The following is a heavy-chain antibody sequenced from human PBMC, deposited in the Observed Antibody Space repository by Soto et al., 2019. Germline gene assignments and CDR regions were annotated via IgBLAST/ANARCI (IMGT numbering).Heavy chain of an antibody. CDR2: ISYDGSNK. D-gene: IGHD5-18*01. J-gene: IGHJ5*02. CDR1: GFTFSSYG. CDR3: ANPLDTAMAT. V-gene: IGHV3-30*18. Sequence: GGSLRLSCAASGFTFSSYGVHWVRQAPGKGLEWVAVISYDGSNKYYADSVKGRFTISRDNSKNTLYLQMNSLRAEDTAVYYCANPLDTAMATWGQGTLVTVSS.